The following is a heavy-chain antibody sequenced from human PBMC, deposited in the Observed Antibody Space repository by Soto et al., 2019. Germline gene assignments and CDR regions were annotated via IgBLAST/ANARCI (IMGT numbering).Heavy chain of an antibody. CDR1: QLTFSPYY. CDR3: ARSQSSASDI. V-gene: IGHV3-7*01. Sequence: EGQLVESGGGLVQPGGSLRLSCAASQLTFSPYYMSWVRQAPGKGLEWVAHIKEDGSEKFYVDSVKGRFTISRDNAHNLLFLQMNSLRVADTAVYYCARSQSSASDIWGQGTIVTVSS. J-gene: IGHJ3*02. D-gene: IGHD3-3*01. CDR2: IKEDGSEK.